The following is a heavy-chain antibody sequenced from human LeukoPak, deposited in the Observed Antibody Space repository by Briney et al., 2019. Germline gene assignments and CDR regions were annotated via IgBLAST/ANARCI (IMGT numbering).Heavy chain of an antibody. V-gene: IGHV1-18*01. D-gene: IGHD6-13*01. J-gene: IGHJ6*02. Sequence: GASVKVSCKASGYTFTSYGISWVRQAPGQGLEWMGWISAYNGNTNYAQKLQGRVTMTTDTSTSTAYMELRSLRSDDTAVYYCARDRSPSSWYERYYYYYGMDVWGQGTTVTVSS. CDR1: GYTFTSYG. CDR2: ISAYNGNT. CDR3: ARDRSPSSWYERYYYYYGMDV.